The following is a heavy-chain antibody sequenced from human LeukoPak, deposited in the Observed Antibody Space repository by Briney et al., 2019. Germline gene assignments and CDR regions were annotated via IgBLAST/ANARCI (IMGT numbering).Heavy chain of an antibody. Sequence: SETLSLTCAVYGGSFSGYYWSWIRQPPGKGLEWIGEINHSGSTNYNPSLKSRVTISVDTSKNQFSLKLSSVTAADTAVHYCARGDYGDYVADYWGQGTLVTVSS. J-gene: IGHJ4*02. CDR3: ARGDYGDYVADY. CDR2: INHSGST. CDR1: GGSFSGYY. V-gene: IGHV4-34*01. D-gene: IGHD4-17*01.